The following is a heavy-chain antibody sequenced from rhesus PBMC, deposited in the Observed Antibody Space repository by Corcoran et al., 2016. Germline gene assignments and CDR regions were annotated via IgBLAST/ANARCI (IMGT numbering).Heavy chain of an antibody. D-gene: IGHD4-11*01. J-gene: IGHJ1*01. V-gene: IGHV4S11*01. Sequence: QVQLQESGPGLVKPSETLSLTCAVSGGSIGKTYCTWIRQATGKGLEWIGHIYGSGRTYYNPPPQSPGTLYVDTAKNLFALKPTAVTAADPDVYYGASTPPGNHYHVDLWGQGALLPVS. CDR2: IYGSGRT. CDR1: GGSIGKTY. CDR3: ASTPPGNHYHVDL.